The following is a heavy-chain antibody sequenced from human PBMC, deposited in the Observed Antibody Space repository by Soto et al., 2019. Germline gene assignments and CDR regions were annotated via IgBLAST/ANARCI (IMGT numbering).Heavy chain of an antibody. CDR3: AKDQGYDYVWGSYRSLYGMDV. CDR2: ISYDGSNK. V-gene: IGHV3-30*18. J-gene: IGHJ6*02. Sequence: GGSLRLSCAASGSTFSSYGMHWVRQAPGKGLEWVAVISYDGSNKYYADSVKGRFTISRDNSKNTLYLQMNSLRAEDTAVYYCAKDQGYDYVWGSYRSLYGMDVWGQGTTVTVSS. CDR1: GSTFSSYG. D-gene: IGHD3-16*02.